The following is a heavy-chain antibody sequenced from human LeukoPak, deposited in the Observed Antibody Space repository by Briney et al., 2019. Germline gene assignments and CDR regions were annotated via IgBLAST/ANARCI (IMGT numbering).Heavy chain of an antibody. CDR3: AKDRAPGGNYYDFSD. V-gene: IGHV3-30-3*01. J-gene: IGHJ4*02. CDR2: ISFDGNNK. Sequence: GGSLRLSCAASGFSFSTYSIHRVRQAPGKGLEWVTVISFDGNNKYYADSVRGRFTISRDNSKNTVYLQMNSLRTEDTAIYYCAKDRAPGGNYYDFSDWGQGTLVTVSS. D-gene: IGHD1-26*01. CDR1: GFSFSTYS.